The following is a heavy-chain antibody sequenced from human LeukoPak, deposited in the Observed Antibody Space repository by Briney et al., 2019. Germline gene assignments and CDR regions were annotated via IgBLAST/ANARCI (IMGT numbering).Heavy chain of an antibody. D-gene: IGHD5-18*01. CDR1: GGSISSSSYY. CDR3: ARGRKYTNGYRVTELGSGYFDY. V-gene: IGHV4-39*07. CDR2: IHYSGST. J-gene: IGHJ4*02. Sequence: SETLSLTCTVSGGSISSSSYYWAWIRQPPGKGLEWIGSIHYSGSTYYNPSLKSRVTISVDSSKNQFSLKLSSVTAADTAMYYCARGRKYTNGYRVTELGSGYFDYWGQGILVTVSS.